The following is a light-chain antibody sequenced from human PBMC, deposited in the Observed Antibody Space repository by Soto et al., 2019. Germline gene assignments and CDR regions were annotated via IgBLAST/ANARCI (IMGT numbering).Light chain of an antibody. Sequence: QMTQSPSTLSASVGDRVTITCRASQSISSWLAWSEQAPGQAPKLMICVASSLESAVPSRFSGSGSRTEFTLTIRLLQPADFATYHCQQYSTCYTFGQGPKLELK. CDR2: VAS. CDR1: QSISSW. CDR3: QQYSTCYT. J-gene: IGKJ2*01. V-gene: IGKV1-5*01.